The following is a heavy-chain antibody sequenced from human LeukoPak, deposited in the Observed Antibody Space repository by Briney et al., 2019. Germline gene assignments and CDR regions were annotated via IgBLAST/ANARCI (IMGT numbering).Heavy chain of an antibody. CDR1: GFTVSSNY. J-gene: IGHJ4*02. CDR3: GRNYYDSSGPRGGFDY. CDR2: IGGSGGST. D-gene: IGHD3-22*01. Sequence: GGSLRLSCAASGFTVSSNYMSWVRLAPGKGLEWVSAIGGSGGSTYYADSVKGRFTISRDNSKNTLYLQMNSLRAEDTAVYYCGRNYYDSSGPRGGFDYWGQGTLVTVSS. V-gene: IGHV3-23*01.